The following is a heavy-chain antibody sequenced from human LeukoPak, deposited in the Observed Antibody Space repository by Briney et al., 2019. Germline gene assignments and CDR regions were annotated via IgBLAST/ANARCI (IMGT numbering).Heavy chain of an antibody. CDR2: ISSSSSYI. J-gene: IGHJ6*02. V-gene: IGHV3-21*01. CDR3: ARTDGPGGV. D-gene: IGHD3-10*01. Sequence: KHGESLKISCAACGFTFSAYTMNWVRQAPGKGLEWVSSISSSSSYIYYADSVKGRFTISRDNAKNSLYLQMNSLRAEDTAVYYCARTDGPGGVWGQGTTVTVSS. CDR1: GFTFSAYT.